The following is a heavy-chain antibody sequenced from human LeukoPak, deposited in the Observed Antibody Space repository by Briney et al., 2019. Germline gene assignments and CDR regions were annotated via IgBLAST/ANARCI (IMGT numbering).Heavy chain of an antibody. CDR1: GFTFSSYA. Sequence: GGSLRLSCAASGFTFSSYAMHWVRQAPGKGLEWVAVISYDGSNKYYADSVKGRFTISRDNSKNTLYLQMNSLRAEDTAVYYCAKGRVWFGDLSSSALDYWGQGTLVTVSS. V-gene: IGHV3-30*04. J-gene: IGHJ4*02. D-gene: IGHD3-10*01. CDR2: ISYDGSNK. CDR3: AKGRVWFGDLSSSALDY.